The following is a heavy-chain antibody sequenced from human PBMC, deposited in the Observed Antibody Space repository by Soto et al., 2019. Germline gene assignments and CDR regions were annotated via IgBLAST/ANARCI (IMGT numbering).Heavy chain of an antibody. J-gene: IGHJ6*02. Sequence: PSETLSLTCTVSSGSISSGDYYWSWIRQPPGKGLEWIGYIYYSGSTYYNPSLKSRVTISVDTSKNQFSLKLSSVTAADTAVYYCARSSIVVDFYYFGMDVWVQGTMVTVSS. CDR2: IYYSGST. D-gene: IGHD2-15*01. V-gene: IGHV4-30-4*01. CDR1: SGSISSGDYY. CDR3: ARSSIVVDFYYFGMDV.